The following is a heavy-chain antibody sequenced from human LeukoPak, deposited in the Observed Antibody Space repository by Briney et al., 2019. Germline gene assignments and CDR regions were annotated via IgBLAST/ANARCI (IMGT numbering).Heavy chain of an antibody. CDR3: AKGATVTTFNSGRPTRYYYYYMDV. CDR2: ISWDGGIT. D-gene: IGHD4-17*01. Sequence: PGGFLRLSCAASGFAFDDYAMHWVRQAPGKGLEWVSLISWDGGITYYADSVKGRFTISRDNSKNSLYLQMNSLRAEDTALYYCAKGATVTTFNSGRPTRYYYYYMDVWGKGTTVTVSS. J-gene: IGHJ6*03. V-gene: IGHV3-43D*04. CDR1: GFAFDDYA.